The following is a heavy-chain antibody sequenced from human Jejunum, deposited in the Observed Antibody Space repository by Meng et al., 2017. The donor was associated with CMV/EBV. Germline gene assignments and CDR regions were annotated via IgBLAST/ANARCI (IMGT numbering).Heavy chain of an antibody. V-gene: IGHV1-2*06. D-gene: IGHD3-22*01. CDR1: GYTFTGYY. CDR3: ARDLSGYYSCVDY. Sequence: QVQLVQSGAEVKRPGASVKVSCKASGYTFTGYYMQWVRQAPGQGLEWMGRINPNNGGANYAQQFQGRVTMTTDTSISTAYMELSRLRSDDTAVYYCARDLSGYYSCVDYWGQGTRVTVSS. CDR2: INPNNGGA. J-gene: IGHJ4*02.